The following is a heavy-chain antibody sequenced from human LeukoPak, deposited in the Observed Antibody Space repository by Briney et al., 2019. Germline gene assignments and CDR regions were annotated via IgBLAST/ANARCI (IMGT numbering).Heavy chain of an antibody. J-gene: IGHJ3*02. CDR2: IYLADSDA. CDR3: ARPKTETGYDAFDI. Sequence: GESLKVSCKGSGYSYNSYWIGWVRQMPGKGLEWMGIIYLADSDARYSPSFQGQVSFSADRSINTAYLQWSSLRASDTAMYYCARPKTETGYDAFDIWGQGTMVTVSS. D-gene: IGHD2-15*01. V-gene: IGHV5-51*01. CDR1: GYSYNSYW.